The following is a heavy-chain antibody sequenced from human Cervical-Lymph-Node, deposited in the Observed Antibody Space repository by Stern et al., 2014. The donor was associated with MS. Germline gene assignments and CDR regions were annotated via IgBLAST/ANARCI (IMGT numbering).Heavy chain of an antibody. D-gene: IGHD2-2*03. CDR1: GYTFTIYY. J-gene: IGHJ5*02. CDR2: INPRDGST. Sequence: VQLVQSGAEVKKPGASVKVSCKASGYTFTIYYMHWVRQAPGQGLEWMGIINPRDGSTSYAQKFQGRVTMTSDTSTRTGYMELSSLRSEDTAVYYCARTGMDRDWFDPWGQGTLVTVSS. V-gene: IGHV1-46*01. CDR3: ARTGMDRDWFDP.